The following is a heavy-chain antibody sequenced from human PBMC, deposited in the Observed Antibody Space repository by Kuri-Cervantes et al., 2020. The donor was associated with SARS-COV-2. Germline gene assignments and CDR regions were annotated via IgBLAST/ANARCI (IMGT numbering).Heavy chain of an antibody. V-gene: IGHV3-7*05. CDR2: VKADGSET. J-gene: IGHJ5*02. CDR1: GFMFSNYW. Sequence: GGSLRLSCAASGFMFSNYWMNWVRQPKGKGLEWVAKVKADGSETYYADSVKGRFIVSRDNVKKSLDLQMNSLRLEDTAIYYCARDKFGTYDHDGGGYYTSSGHWFDHWGQGTRVTVSS. CDR3: ARDKFGTYDHDGGGYYTSSGHWFDH. D-gene: IGHD3-22*01.